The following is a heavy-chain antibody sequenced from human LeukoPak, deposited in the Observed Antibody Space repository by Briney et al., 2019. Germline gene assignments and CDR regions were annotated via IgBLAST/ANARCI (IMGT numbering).Heavy chain of an antibody. CDR2: IKSKTDGGTT. J-gene: IGHJ4*02. CDR1: GFTFSNAW. D-gene: IGHD4-17*01. CDR3: TTHGTYGDSTRVDY. V-gene: IGHV3-15*07. Sequence: PGGSLRLSCAASGFTFSNAWMNWVRQAPGKGLEWVGRIKSKTDGGTTDYAAPVKGRFTISRDDSKNTLYLQMNSLKTEDAAVYYCTTHGTYGDSTRVDYWGQGTLVTVSS.